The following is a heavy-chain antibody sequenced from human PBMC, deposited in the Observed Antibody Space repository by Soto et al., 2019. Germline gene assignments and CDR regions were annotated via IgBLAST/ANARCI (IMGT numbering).Heavy chain of an antibody. D-gene: IGHD3-10*02. CDR2: IYYSGST. V-gene: IGHV4-59*01. Sequence: SETLSLTCTVSGGSISSYYWSWIRQPPGKGLEWIGYIYYSGSTNYNPSLKSRVTISVDTSKNQFSLKLSSVTAEATAVYYCARAPRPIGGYVLAYGGQGTLVTVPS. CDR3: ARAPRPIGGYVLAY. CDR1: GGSISSYY. J-gene: IGHJ4*02.